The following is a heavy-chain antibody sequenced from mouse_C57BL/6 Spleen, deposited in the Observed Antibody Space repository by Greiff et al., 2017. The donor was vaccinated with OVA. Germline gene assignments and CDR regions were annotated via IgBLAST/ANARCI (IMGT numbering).Heavy chain of an antibody. CDR1: GYTFTSYW. CDR2: IYPGSGST. CDR3: ERCGIEDYEGYAMDY. J-gene: IGHJ4*01. Sequence: QVQLQQPGAELVKPGASVKMSCKASGYTFTSYWITWVKQRPGQGLEWIGDIYPGSGSTNYNEKFKSKATLTVDTSSSTAYMQLSSLTSEDSAVYDGERCGIEDYEGYAMDYWGQGTSVTVSS. D-gene: IGHD2-4*01. V-gene: IGHV1-55*01.